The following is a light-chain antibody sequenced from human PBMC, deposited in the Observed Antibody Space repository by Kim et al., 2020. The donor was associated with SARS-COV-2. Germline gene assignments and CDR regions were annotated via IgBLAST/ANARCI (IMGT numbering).Light chain of an antibody. V-gene: IGKV1-39*01. CDR2: SAS. Sequence: SASGGDRVTITCRASQTIMRYLNWYQQKPGKAPKLLISSASTLQSGVPSRFSGSGSGTDFTLTISSLQPEDSASYFCQHSYNAPYIFGQGTKLEI. J-gene: IGKJ2*01. CDR1: QTIMRY. CDR3: QHSYNAPYI.